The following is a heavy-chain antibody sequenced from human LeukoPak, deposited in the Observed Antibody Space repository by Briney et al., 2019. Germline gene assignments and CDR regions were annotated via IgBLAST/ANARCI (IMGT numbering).Heavy chain of an antibody. CDR2: IIPIFGTA. CDR1: GGAFSSYA. V-gene: IGHV1-69*05. J-gene: IGHJ3*02. Sequence: SVEVSCKASGGAFSSYAISWVRQAPGQGLEWMGGIIPIFGTANYAQKFQGRVTITTDESTSTAYMELSSLRSEDTAVYYCARGRAYCSSTSCFGAFDIWGQGTMVTVSS. CDR3: ARGRAYCSSTSCFGAFDI. D-gene: IGHD2-2*01.